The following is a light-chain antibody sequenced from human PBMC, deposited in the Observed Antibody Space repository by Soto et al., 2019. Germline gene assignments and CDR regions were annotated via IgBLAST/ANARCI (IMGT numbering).Light chain of an antibody. CDR1: QDINIY. CDR2: DAS. Sequence: DIQMTQSPSSLFASVGDRVTISGQATQDINIYLNWYQQTTGKPPNILIYDASNLEIGVPSRFSGSGSGTHCTFTISRLQTEDIGTYYCQQYDIPPITFGRGTRLEIK. V-gene: IGKV1-33*01. CDR3: QQYDIPPIT. J-gene: IGKJ5*01.